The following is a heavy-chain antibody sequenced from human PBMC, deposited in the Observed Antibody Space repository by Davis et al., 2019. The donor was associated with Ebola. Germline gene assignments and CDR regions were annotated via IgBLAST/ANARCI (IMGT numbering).Heavy chain of an antibody. Sequence: PSETLSLTCTVSGGSISSGDYYWSWIRQPPGKGLEWIGYIYYSGSTYYNPSLKSRVTISVDTSKNQFSPKLSSVTAADTAVYYCARVRNNADYYDSSGYFDAFDIWGQGTMVTVSS. V-gene: IGHV4-30-4*01. D-gene: IGHD3-22*01. J-gene: IGHJ3*02. CDR1: GGSISSGDYY. CDR3: ARVRNNADYYDSSGYFDAFDI. CDR2: IYYSGST.